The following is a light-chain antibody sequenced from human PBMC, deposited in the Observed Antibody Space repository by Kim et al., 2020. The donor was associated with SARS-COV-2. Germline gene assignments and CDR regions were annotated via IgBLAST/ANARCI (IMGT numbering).Light chain of an antibody. J-gene: IGLJ1*01. CDR2: QDN. CDR1: KVGAKY. Sequence: PGQQASLPASGYKVGAKYVSWVQQKPGQSPGVVIYQDNQRPSGIPERFSGSNSGNTATLTISGTQAMGEADYYCQAWDSSTHNYVFGAGTKVTVL. V-gene: IGLV3-1*01. CDR3: QAWDSSTHNYV.